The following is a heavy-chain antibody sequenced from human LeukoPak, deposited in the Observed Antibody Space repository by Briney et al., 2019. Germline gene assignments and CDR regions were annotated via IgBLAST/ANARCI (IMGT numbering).Heavy chain of an antibody. J-gene: IGHJ4*02. CDR3: ARHNARRRVWFDF. V-gene: IGHV4-39*01. Sequence: PSETLSLTCTVSGDSPSKDFYYWGWIRQPPGKGLEWVACLSHRGNTSYNPSPESRVTISVDTSKNRFSLNFNSVTAADTALYWCARHNARRRVWFDFWGQGILVTVSS. CDR2: LSHRGNT. CDR1: GDSPSKDFYY.